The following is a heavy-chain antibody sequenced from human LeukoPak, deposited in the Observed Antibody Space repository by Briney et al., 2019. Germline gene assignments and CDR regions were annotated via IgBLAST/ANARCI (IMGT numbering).Heavy chain of an antibody. CDR2: IYYSGST. J-gene: IGHJ6*03. CDR1: GGSISYYY. D-gene: IGHD2/OR15-2a*01. CDR3: ARGPPDYYYHYHYYMDV. Sequence: SSETLSLTCTVSGGSISYYYWSWIRQPPGKGLEWIGYIYYSGSTTYNPSLKSRVTISVDTSKNQFSLKLSSVTAADTAVYYCARGPPDYYYHYHYYMDVWGKGTTVTVSS. V-gene: IGHV4-59*12.